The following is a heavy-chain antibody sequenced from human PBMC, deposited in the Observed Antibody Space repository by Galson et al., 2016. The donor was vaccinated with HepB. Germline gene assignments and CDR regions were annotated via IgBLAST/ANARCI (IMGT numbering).Heavy chain of an antibody. D-gene: IGHD3-9*01. CDR3: AKEGGSRYFDWLLKNGYFQH. CDR2: ISHEGRKK. CDR1: GFSFSRYA. J-gene: IGHJ1*01. Sequence: SLRLSCAASGFSFSRYAMHWVRQAPGKGLEWVAVISHEGRKKYHADSVKGRFTISRDNSKNSLDLQMSTLRADDTAVYFCAKEGGSRYFDWLLKNGYFQHWGQGTRVTGSS. V-gene: IGHV3-30*18.